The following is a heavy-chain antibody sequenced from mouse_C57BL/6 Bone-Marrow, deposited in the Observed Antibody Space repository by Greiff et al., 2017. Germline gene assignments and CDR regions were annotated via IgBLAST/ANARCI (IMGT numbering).Heavy chain of an antibody. J-gene: IGHJ3*01. CDR1: GYTFTSYG. V-gene: IGHV1-81*01. D-gene: IGHD2-4*01. CDR3: AQLRNFFVY. CDR2: IYPRSGNT. Sequence: VKLVESGAELARPGASVKLSCKASGYTFTSYGISWVKQRTGQGLEWIGEIYPRSGNTYYNEKFKGKATLTADKSSSTAYMELRSLTSEDSAVYFCAQLRNFFVYWGQGTLVTVSA.